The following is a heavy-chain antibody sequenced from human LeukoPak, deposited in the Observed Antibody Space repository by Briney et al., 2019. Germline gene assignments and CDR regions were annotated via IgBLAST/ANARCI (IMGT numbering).Heavy chain of an antibody. V-gene: IGHV3-7*01. CDR1: GFTFTDYR. D-gene: IGHD6-19*01. CDR3: ARARWLVF. Sequence: GGSLRLSCATSGFTFTDYRMGWVRQAPGKGPEWVANVKEDGSEKYYVDSVKGRFTASRDNAKNSLYLQMNSLRVEDTAVYYCARARWLVFRGQGTLVTVSS. J-gene: IGHJ4*02. CDR2: VKEDGSEK.